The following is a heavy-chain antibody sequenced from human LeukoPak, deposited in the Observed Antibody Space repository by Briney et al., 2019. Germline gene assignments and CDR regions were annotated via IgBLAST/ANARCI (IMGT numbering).Heavy chain of an antibody. CDR1: GGSISSSSYY. Sequence: SETLSLTCTVSGGSISSSSYYWGWIRQPPGKGLEWIGSIYYSGSTYYNPSLKSRVTISVDTSKNQFSLKLSSVTAADTAVYYCARVIMDYYDSSGYEDYWGQGTLVTVSS. V-gene: IGHV4-39*07. CDR2: IYYSGST. J-gene: IGHJ4*02. D-gene: IGHD3-22*01. CDR3: ARVIMDYYDSSGYEDY.